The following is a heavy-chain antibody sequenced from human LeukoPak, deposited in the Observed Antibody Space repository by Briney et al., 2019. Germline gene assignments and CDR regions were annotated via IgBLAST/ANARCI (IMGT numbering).Heavy chain of an antibody. CDR1: GASITSYY. CDR2: IYYSGST. V-gene: IGHV4-59*01. J-gene: IGHJ3*02. D-gene: IGHD3-9*01. CDR3: AYTLTGYYNFDAFDI. Sequence: SETLSLTCTVSGASITSYYWSWIRQPPGKGLEWIGYIYYSGSTSYNPSLRSRVTISVDTSKNHLSLKLSSVTAADTAVYYCAYTLTGYYNFDAFDIWGQGTMVTVSS.